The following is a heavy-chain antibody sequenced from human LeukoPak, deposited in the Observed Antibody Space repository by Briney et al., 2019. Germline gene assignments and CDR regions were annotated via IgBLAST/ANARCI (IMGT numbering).Heavy chain of an antibody. Sequence: GGSLRLSCAASGLTFSSCAMNWVRQAPGKGLEWVSVIYSGGSTYYADSVKGRFTISRDNSKNTLYLQMNSLRAEDTAVYYCAKVAEVGATGYYYYMDVWGKGTTVTISS. D-gene: IGHD1-26*01. CDR1: GLTFSSCA. J-gene: IGHJ6*03. CDR2: IYSGGST. CDR3: AKVAEVGATGYYYYMDV. V-gene: IGHV3-66*01.